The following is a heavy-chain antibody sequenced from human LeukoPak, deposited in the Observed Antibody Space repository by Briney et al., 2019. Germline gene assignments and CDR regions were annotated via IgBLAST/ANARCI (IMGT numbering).Heavy chain of an antibody. D-gene: IGHD3-22*01. V-gene: IGHV3-30*04. CDR3: ARVGDYYDSSGYDY. Sequence: GGSLRLSCAASGFTFSSYAMSWVRQAPGKGLEWVAVISYDGSNKYYADSVKGRFTISRDNSKNTLYLQMNSLRAEDTAVYYCARVGDYYDSSGYDYWGQGTLVTVSS. CDR2: ISYDGSNK. CDR1: GFTFSSYA. J-gene: IGHJ4*02.